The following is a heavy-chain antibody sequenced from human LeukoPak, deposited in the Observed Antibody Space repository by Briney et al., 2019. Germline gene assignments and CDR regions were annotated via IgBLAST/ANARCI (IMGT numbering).Heavy chain of an antibody. CDR2: MNPNSGNT. V-gene: IGHV1-8*01. Sequence: ASVKVSCKASGYTFTSYDINWVRQATGQGLEWMGWMNPNSGNTGYAQKFQGRVTMTRNTSISTAYMELSSLRSEDTAVYYCARGMATRTPAMVSPDYWGQGTLVTVSS. J-gene: IGHJ4*02. D-gene: IGHD5-18*01. CDR1: GYTFTSYD. CDR3: ARGMATRTPAMVSPDY.